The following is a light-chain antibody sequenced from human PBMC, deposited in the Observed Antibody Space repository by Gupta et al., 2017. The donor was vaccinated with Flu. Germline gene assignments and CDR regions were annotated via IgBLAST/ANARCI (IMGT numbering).Light chain of an antibody. J-gene: IGKJ5*01. CDR3: HHDYTGAFT. CDR2: GIS. CDR1: QSISSN. V-gene: IGKV3-15*01. Sequence: ILMTQSPATLSVSPGERVTLSCRASQSISSNLAWYQQKRGQAPRLLFYGISTSATPVPARFSGTGSGIQFTLTIISLQSEDFAVYFCHHDYTGAFTFGQGTLLEIK.